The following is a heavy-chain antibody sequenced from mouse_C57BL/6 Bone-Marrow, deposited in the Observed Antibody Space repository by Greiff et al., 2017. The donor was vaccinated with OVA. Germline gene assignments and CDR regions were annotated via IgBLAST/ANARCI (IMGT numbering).Heavy chain of an antibody. J-gene: IGHJ4*01. Sequence: EVKLVESGGGLVQSGRSLRLSCATSGFTFSDFYMEWVRQAPGKGLEWIAASRNKANDYTTEYSASVKGRFIVSRDTSQSILYLQMNALRAEDTAIYYCARDAGDYDGYYYAMDYWGQGTSVTVSS. CDR3: ARDAGDYDGYYYAMDY. V-gene: IGHV7-1*01. D-gene: IGHD2-4*01. CDR2: SRNKANDYTT. CDR1: GFTFSDFY.